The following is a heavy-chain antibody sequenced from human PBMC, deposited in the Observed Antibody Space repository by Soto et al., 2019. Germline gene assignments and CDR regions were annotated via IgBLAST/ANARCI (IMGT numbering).Heavy chain of an antibody. CDR3: ATPRDLTTDNNWFDP. CDR1: GGTFSSYA. Sequence: QVQLVQSGAEVKKPGSSVKVSCKASGGTFSSYAISWVRQAPGQGLEWMGGIIPIFGTANYAQKFQGRVTITADKATSTAYMELSSLRSEDTAVYYCATPRDLTTDNNWFDPWGQGTLVTVSS. D-gene: IGHD4-4*01. J-gene: IGHJ5*02. CDR2: IIPIFGTA. V-gene: IGHV1-69*06.